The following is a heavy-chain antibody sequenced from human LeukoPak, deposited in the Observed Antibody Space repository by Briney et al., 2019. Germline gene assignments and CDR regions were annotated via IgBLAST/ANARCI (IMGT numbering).Heavy chain of an antibody. V-gene: IGHV3-64*04. Sequence: EGSLRLSCSASGFTFSSYAMHWVRQAPGKGLEYVSAISSNGGSTYYADSVKGRFIISRDNAKNTLSLQMNSLRAEDTAVFYCVRVACSSMTSCATVDYWDQGTLVTVSS. CDR2: ISSNGGST. CDR3: VRVACSSMTSCATVDY. D-gene: IGHD2-2*01. CDR1: GFTFSSYA. J-gene: IGHJ4*02.